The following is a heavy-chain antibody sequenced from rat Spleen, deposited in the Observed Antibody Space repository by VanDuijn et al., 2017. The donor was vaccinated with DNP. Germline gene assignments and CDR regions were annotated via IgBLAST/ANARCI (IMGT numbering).Heavy chain of an antibody. CDR1: GFSLSGNS. V-gene: IGHV2-1*01. D-gene: IGHD4-4*01. J-gene: IGHJ2*01. CDR2: IWSTGSI. Sequence: QVQLKESGPSLVQPSQTLSLTCTVSGFSLSGNSVHWVRQPPGKGLEWVGAIWSTGSIDYNSVLKSRLSISRDTSKSQVFLRMNSLQTEDTASYFCARSGRGFDYWGQGVMVTVSS. CDR3: ARSGRGFDY.